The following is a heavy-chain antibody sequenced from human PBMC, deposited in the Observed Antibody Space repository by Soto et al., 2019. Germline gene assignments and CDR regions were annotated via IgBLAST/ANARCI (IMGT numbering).Heavy chain of an antibody. CDR3: TRERPHPHIVVVPAAMDY. CDR2: IRSKAYGGTT. D-gene: IGHD2-2*01. CDR1: GFTFGDYA. Sequence: EVQLVESGGGLVQPGRSLRLSCTASGFTFGDYAMSWFRQAPGKGLEWVGFIRSKAYGGTTEYAASVKGRFTISRDDSKSIAYLQMNSLKTEDTAVYYCTRERPHPHIVVVPAAMDYWGQGTLVTVSS. J-gene: IGHJ4*02. V-gene: IGHV3-49*03.